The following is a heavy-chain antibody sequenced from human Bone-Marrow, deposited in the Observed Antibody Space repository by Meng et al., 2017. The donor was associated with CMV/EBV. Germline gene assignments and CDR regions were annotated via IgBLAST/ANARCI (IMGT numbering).Heavy chain of an antibody. D-gene: IGHD6-13*01. CDR1: GFTFSTFW. CDR3: ASLWYSNSWYPN. Sequence: GESLKISCAASGFTFSTFWMHWVRQAPGKGLAWLSRINSDGSSINYADSVKGRFTISRDNAKNSLYLQMNSLRAEDTAVYYCASLWYSNSWYPNWGQGTLVTVSS. J-gene: IGHJ4*02. CDR2: INSDGSSI. V-gene: IGHV3-74*01.